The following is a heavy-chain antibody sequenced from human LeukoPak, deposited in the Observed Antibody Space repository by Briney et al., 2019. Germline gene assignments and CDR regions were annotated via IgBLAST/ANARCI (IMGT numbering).Heavy chain of an antibody. CDR2: ISSSSSYI. CDR1: GFTFSSYS. D-gene: IGHD6-19*01. CDR3: ARGPAVAGTALDY. V-gene: IGHV3-21*01. J-gene: IGHJ4*02. Sequence: GGSLRLSCAASGFTFSSYSMNWVRQAPGKWLEWVSSISSSSSYIYYADSVKGRFTISRDNAKNSLYLQMNSLRAEDTAVYYCARGPAVAGTALDYWGQGTLVTVSS.